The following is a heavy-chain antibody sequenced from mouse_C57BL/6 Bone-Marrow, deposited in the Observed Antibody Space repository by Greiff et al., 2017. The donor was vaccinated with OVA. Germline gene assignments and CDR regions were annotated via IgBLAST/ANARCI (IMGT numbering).Heavy chain of an antibody. D-gene: IGHD1-1*01. CDR2: ISYYGSN. Sequence: EVQRVESGPGLVKPSQSLSLTCSVTGYSITSGYYWNWIRQFPGNKLEWMGYISYYGSNNYNPSLKNTISITSDTSKNQFFLKLSSVTTEDTATYYCARDRNYGSSDWYFDVWGTGTTVTVSS. CDR1: GYSITSGYY. V-gene: IGHV3-6*01. J-gene: IGHJ1*03. CDR3: ARDRNYGSSDWYFDV.